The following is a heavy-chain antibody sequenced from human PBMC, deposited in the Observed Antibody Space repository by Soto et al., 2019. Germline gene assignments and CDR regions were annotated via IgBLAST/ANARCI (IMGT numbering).Heavy chain of an antibody. CDR1: GFTFSSYA. CDR3: AKDGVVVTDTRPKPGAFDI. Sequence: GGSLRLSCAASGFTFSSYAMSWVRQAPGKGLEWVSAISGSGGSTYYADSVKGRFTISRDNSKNTLYLQMNSLRAEDTAVYYCAKDGVVVTDTRPKPGAFDIWGQGTMVTVSS. J-gene: IGHJ3*02. V-gene: IGHV3-23*01. D-gene: IGHD2-21*02. CDR2: ISGSGGST.